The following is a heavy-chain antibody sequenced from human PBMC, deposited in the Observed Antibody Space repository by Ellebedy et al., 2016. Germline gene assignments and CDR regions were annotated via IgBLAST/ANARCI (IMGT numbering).Heavy chain of an antibody. CDR1: GFTFDSYG. CDR2: FTTSGSSI. D-gene: IGHD5/OR15-5a*01. J-gene: IGHJ4*02. Sequence: GGSLRLSXAASGFTFDSYGMNWVRQAPGKGLEWISFFTTSGSSISYADSVKGRFTISRDNSKNSLFLQMDSLRADDTAVYYCARLAIYDDNDYWGQGTLVIVSS. V-gene: IGHV3-48*04. CDR3: ARLAIYDDNDY.